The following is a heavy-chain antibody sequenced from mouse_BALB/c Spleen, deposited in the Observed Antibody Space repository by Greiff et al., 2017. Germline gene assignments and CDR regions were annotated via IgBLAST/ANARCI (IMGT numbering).Heavy chain of an antibody. V-gene: IGHV2-9*02. CDR2: IWAGGST. CDR3: ARERWLPSDWYFDV. Sequence: QVQLQQSGPGLVAPSQSLSITCTVSGFSLTSYGVHWVRQPPGKGLEWLGVIWAGGSTNYNSALMSRLSISKDNSKSQVFLKMNSLQTDDTAMYYCARERWLPSDWYFDVWGAGTTVTVSS. J-gene: IGHJ1*01. CDR1: GFSLTSYG. D-gene: IGHD2-3*01.